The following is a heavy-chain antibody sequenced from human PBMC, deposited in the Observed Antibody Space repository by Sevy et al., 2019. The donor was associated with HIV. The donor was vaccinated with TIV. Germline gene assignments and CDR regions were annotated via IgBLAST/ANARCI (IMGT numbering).Heavy chain of an antibody. Sequence: GALRLSCAASGFTFNNYWMTWVRQAPGKGLEWVANIKQDGSDKYYMDSVKGRFNISRDNTKNSLYLQLNSLRAEDTAVYYCARSWDYWGQMGYWGQGTLVTVSS. CDR3: ARSWDYWGQMGY. V-gene: IGHV3-7*03. J-gene: IGHJ4*02. CDR2: IKQDGSDK. D-gene: IGHD7-27*01. CDR1: GFTFNNYW.